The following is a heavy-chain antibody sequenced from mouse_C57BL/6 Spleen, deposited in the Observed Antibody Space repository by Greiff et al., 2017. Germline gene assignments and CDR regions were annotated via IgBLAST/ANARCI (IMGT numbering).Heavy chain of an antibody. V-gene: IGHV1-59*01. D-gene: IGHD1-1*01. CDR1: GYTFTSYW. J-gene: IGHJ1*03. Sequence: VQLQQPGAELVRPGTSVKLSCKASGYTFTSYWMHWVKQRPGQGLEWIGVIDPSDSYTNYNQKFKGKATLTVDTSSSTAYMQLSSLTSEDSAVYDCARSTTVVAPWYFDGWGTGTTVTVSS. CDR3: ARSTTVVAPWYFDG. CDR2: IDPSDSYT.